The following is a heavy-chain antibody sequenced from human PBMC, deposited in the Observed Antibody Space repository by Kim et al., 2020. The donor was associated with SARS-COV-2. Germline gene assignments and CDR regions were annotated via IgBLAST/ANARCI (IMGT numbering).Heavy chain of an antibody. D-gene: IGHD3-10*01. J-gene: IGHJ4*02. Sequence: YVEYVKDRFTVSRDNAKNSWYLQMNSLRTEDTAIYYCAALDSVQVPGGIWGQGTLVTVSS. CDR3: AALDSVQVPGGI. V-gene: IGHV3-48*03.